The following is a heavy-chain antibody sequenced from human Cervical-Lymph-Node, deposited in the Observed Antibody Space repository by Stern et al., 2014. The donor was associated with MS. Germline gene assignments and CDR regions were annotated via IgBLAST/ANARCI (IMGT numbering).Heavy chain of an antibody. V-gene: IGHV4-39*01. CDR3: AKHACTGAACPFDL. J-gene: IGHJ4*02. CDR1: GDSISSYTHY. D-gene: IGHD2-8*02. Sequence: QLVESGPGLVKPSETLSLTCAVSGDSISSYTHYWAWIRQPPGKGLAWIGRYYYSVATYYNPSLNLPVIISVDTSNNHFSLGLNSVTAADTAVYYCAKHACTGAACPFDLWGQGTLVTVSS. CDR2: YYYSVAT.